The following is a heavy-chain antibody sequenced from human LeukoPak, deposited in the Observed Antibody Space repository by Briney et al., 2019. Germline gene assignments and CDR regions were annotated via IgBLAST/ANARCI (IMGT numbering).Heavy chain of an antibody. CDR1: GDSINSLDL. CDR2: MYLSGTT. Sequence: PSGTLSLTCTVSGDSINSLDLWSWVRQPPGKGLEWIGEMYLSGTTHSNPSVKSRVTISIDKSENQFFLNLSSVTAADTAVYYCAGLVGRYSSGLYYYYFDYWGRGTLVTVSS. V-gene: IGHV4-4*02. D-gene: IGHD3-22*01. CDR3: AGLVGRYSSGLYYYYFDY. J-gene: IGHJ4*02.